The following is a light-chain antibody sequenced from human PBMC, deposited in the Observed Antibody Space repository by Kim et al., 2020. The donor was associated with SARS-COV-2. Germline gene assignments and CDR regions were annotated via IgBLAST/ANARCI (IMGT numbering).Light chain of an antibody. V-gene: IGLV3-27*01. CDR3: YSAADNNVV. J-gene: IGLJ2*01. Sequence: SVSPGQTARITCSGDVLAKKYARWFQQKPGQAPVLVIYKDSERPSGIPERFSDSRSGTIATLTISGAQVEDEADYYCYSAADNNVVFGGGTQLTVL. CDR2: KDS. CDR1: VLAKKY.